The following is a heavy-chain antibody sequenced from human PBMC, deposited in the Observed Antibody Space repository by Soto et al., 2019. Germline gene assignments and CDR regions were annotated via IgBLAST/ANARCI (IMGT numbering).Heavy chain of an antibody. CDR1: GFTFSSYG. CDR3: AKGTQFFYYYAMDV. Sequence: TGGSLRLSCAASGFTFSSYGMNWVRQAPGKGLEWVSALSGSGDTTYYADSVRGRFSISRDNSKNTLYLQMSSLRGEDTAVYYCAKGTQFFYYYAMDVWGQETTVTVSS. V-gene: IGHV3-23*01. CDR2: LSGSGDTT. J-gene: IGHJ6*02.